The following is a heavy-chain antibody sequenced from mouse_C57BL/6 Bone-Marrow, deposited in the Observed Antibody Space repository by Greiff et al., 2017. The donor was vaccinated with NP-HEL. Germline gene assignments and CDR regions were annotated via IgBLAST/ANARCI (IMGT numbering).Heavy chain of an antibody. V-gene: IGHV1-81*01. D-gene: IGHD2-4*01. CDR3: ARGYYDYDGYYFDY. CDR1: GYTFTSYG. J-gene: IGHJ2*01. Sequence: QVQLKQSGAELARPGASVKLSCKASGYTFTSYGISWVKQRTGQGLEWIGEIYPRSGNTYYNEKFKGKATLTADKSSSTAYMELRSLTSEDSAVYFCARGYYDYDGYYFDYWGQGTTLTVSS. CDR2: IYPRSGNT.